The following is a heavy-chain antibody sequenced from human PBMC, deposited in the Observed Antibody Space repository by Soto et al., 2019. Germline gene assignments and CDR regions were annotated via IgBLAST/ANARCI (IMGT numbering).Heavy chain of an antibody. D-gene: IGHD3-10*01. J-gene: IGHJ3*02. CDR2: IWYDGSNK. CDR1: GFTFSSYG. CDR3: ARDWRWFVAGWGDAFDI. V-gene: IGHV3-33*01. Sequence: GGSLRLSCAASGFTFSSYGMHWVRQAPGKGLEWVAVIWYDGSNKYYADSVKGRFTISRDNSKNTLYLQMNSLRAEDTAVYYFARDWRWFVAGWGDAFDIWGQGTMVPSPQ.